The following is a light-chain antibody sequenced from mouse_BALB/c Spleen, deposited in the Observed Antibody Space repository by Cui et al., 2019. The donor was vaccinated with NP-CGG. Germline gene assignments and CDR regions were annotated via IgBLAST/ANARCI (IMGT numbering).Light chain of an antibody. CDR1: TVAVIISNY. CDR3: ALWYSNHWV. V-gene: IGLV1*01. Sequence: QAVVTQESVLTTSLGETVTLTCRSSTVAVIISNYANWVQEKPDHLFTGLIGGTNNRAPGVPARFSGSLIGDKAALTITGAQTEDEAIYFCALWYSNHWVFGGGTKLTVL. J-gene: IGLJ1*01. CDR2: GTN.